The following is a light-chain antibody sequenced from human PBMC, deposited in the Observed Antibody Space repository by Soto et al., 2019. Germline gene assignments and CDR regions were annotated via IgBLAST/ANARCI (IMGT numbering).Light chain of an antibody. J-gene: IGLJ3*02. CDR2: EGS. V-gene: IGLV2-23*03. CDR3: CSNAGNSAFV. Sequence: QSALIQPASVSGTPGQSISISCIGTTSDFGNYNLVSWYQQYPGKAPKLIMYEGSRRPSGVSDRFSGSKSGATASLTISGLKAEDEANYYCCSNAGNSAFVFGGGTKLTVL. CDR1: TSDFGNYNL.